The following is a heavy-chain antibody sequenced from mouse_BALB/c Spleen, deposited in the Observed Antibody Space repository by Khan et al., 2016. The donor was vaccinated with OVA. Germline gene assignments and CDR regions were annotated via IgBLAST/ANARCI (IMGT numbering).Heavy chain of an antibody. CDR3: ARREGVYAMDY. J-gene: IGHJ4*01. CDR2: ISSGSSTI. CDR1: GFTFSSFG. Sequence: EVELVESGGGLVQPGGSRELSCAASGFTFSSFGMHWVRQAPEKGLEWVAYISSGSSTIYYADTVKGRFTISRDNPKNTLFLQMTSLRSEDTAMYYCARREGVYAMDYWGQGTSVTVSS. V-gene: IGHV5-17*02.